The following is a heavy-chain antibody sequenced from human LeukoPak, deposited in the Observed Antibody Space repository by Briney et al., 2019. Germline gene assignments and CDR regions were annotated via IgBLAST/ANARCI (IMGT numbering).Heavy chain of an antibody. CDR1: GGPISSYY. V-gene: IGHV4-4*07. D-gene: IGHD6-13*01. J-gene: IGHJ3*02. CDR2: IYSSGST. CDR3: ARHVTGAGGAFDI. Sequence: SETLSLTCAVSGGPISSYYWSWIRQPADKGPEWIGRIYSSGSTNYNPSLKSRVTMSVDTSKNQFSLKLSSVTAADTAVYYCARHVTGAGGAFDIWGQGTMVTVS.